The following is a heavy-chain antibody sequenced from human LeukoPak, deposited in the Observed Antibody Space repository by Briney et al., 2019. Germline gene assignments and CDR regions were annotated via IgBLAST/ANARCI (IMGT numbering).Heavy chain of an antibody. D-gene: IGHD5-24*01. CDR2: INPSGGST. CDR3: ARDSKRWLPDY. CDR1: GYTFTSYY. Sequence: ASVKVSCKASGYTFTSYYMHWVRQAPGQGLEWMGIINPSGGSTSYAQKLQGRVTMTRDTSTSTVYMELSSLRSEDTAVYYCARDSKRWLPDYWGQGTLVTVSS. V-gene: IGHV1-46*01. J-gene: IGHJ4*02.